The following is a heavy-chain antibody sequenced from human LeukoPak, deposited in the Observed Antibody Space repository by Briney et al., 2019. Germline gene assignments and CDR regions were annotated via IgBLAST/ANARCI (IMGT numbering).Heavy chain of an antibody. CDR2: IIPIFGTA. CDR3: ARDTTFGGVIVGYYFDY. CDR1: GGTFSSYA. Sequence: SVKVSCKASGGTFSSYAISWVRQAPGQGLEWMGGIIPIFGTANYAQRFQGRVTITADESTSTAYMELSSLRSEDTAVYYCARDTTFGGVIVGYYFDYWGQGTLVTVSS. D-gene: IGHD3-16*02. V-gene: IGHV1-69*13. J-gene: IGHJ4*02.